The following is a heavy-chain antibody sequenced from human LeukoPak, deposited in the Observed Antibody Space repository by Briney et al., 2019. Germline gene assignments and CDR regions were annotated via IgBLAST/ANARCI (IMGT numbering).Heavy chain of an antibody. Sequence: GGSLRLSCAASGLTFSKAWLTWVRQAPGKGLERVGRIKSKTDGGTTDCAAPVKGRFTISRDDSKNTLYLQMNSLRAEDTAVYCCAKFPIGAADHDYWGQGTLVTVSS. CDR3: AKFPIGAADHDY. D-gene: IGHD6-13*01. CDR2: IKSKTDGGTT. J-gene: IGHJ4*02. V-gene: IGHV3-15*01. CDR1: GLTFSKAW.